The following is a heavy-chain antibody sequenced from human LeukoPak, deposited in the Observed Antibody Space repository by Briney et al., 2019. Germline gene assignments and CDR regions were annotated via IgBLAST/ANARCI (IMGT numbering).Heavy chain of an antibody. Sequence: SETLSLTCTVSSASISSTYYWGWIRQPPGMGLEWIGSMYYSGSTYHNPSLKSRVTMSVDTSKNQCSLKLSSVTAADTAVYYCARVSGWNPLEAAHLDYWGQGTLVTVSS. CDR1: SASISSTYY. J-gene: IGHJ4*02. D-gene: IGHD6-19*01. V-gene: IGHV4-39*07. CDR2: MYYSGST. CDR3: ARVSGWNPLEAAHLDY.